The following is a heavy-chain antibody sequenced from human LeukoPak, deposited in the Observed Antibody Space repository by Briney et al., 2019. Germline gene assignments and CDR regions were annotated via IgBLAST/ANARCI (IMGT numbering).Heavy chain of an antibody. CDR3: VRDLVEVRGPFPPYFDS. CDR1: GGSISSSSYY. D-gene: IGHD3-10*01. J-gene: IGHJ4*02. CDR2: IYYSGST. V-gene: IGHV4-39*02. Sequence: SETLSLTCTVSGGSISSSSYYWGWIRQPPGKGLEWIGSIYYSGSTYYNPFLKSRVTISVDTSKNQFSLKLSSVTAADTAVYYCVRDLVEVRGPFPPYFDSWGQGILVIVSS.